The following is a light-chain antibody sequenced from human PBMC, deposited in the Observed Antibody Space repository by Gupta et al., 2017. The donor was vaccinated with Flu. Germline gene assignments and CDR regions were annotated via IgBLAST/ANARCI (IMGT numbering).Light chain of an antibody. J-gene: IGLJ2*01. CDR2: RSN. CDR1: NSNIGINY. CDR3: AAWDDSLSGVV. V-gene: IGLV1-47*01. Sequence: RVTISCSGGNSNIGINYVYWYQQRPGAAPKLLIYRSNQRPSGVPDRFSGSKSDTSASLAISGLRSEDEADYYCAAWDDSLSGVVFGGGTKLTVL.